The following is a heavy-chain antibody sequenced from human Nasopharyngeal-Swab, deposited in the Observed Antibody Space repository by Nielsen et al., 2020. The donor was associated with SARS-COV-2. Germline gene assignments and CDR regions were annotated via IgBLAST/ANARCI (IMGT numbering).Heavy chain of an antibody. CDR3: ARGLNYYDY. V-gene: IGHV3-53*01. Sequence: GGSLRLSCAASGFIVSSNYMSWVRQAPGKGLEWVSVIYTDGSASQANSVKGRLTVSRDNSDNTLYLQMNNLRAEDTAVYYCARGLNYYDYWGQGTLVTVSS. CDR1: GFIVSSNY. J-gene: IGHJ4*02. CDR2: IYTDGSA.